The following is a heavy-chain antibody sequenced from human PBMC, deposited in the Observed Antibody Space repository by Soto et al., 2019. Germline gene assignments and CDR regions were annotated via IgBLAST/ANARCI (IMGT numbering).Heavy chain of an antibody. J-gene: IGHJ4*02. CDR1: GDSISSSDYY. D-gene: IGHD3-22*01. CDR2: IYYSGNT. CDR3: ARSQEVIAVDSSRYFGY. Sequence: PSETLSLTCTVSGDSISSSDYYWSWIRQPPGKGLEWIGYIYYSGNTYYNPSLKSRVTISGDTSKNQFSLKLTSVTAADTAVYYCARSQEVIAVDSSRYFGYWGQGTLVTVSS. V-gene: IGHV4-30-4*01.